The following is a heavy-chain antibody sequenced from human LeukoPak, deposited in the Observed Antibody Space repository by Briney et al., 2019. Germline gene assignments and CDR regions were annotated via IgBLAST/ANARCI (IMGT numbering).Heavy chain of an antibody. V-gene: IGHV4-4*07. Sequence: SETLSLTCLVSGGSMSSYFWSWIRQPAGKGLEWIGRFYSSGNNNYNPSLRSRVTMSADTSKNQFSMELTSVTAADTAVYYCATVASGWYPDYWGQGALVTVAS. CDR2: FYSSGNN. J-gene: IGHJ4*02. D-gene: IGHD6-19*01. CDR3: ATVASGWYPDY. CDR1: GGSMSSYF.